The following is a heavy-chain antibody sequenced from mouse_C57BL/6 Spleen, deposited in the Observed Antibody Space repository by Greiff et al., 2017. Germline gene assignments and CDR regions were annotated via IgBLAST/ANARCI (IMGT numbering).Heavy chain of an antibody. CDR2: ISYDGSN. D-gene: IGHD2-10*02. V-gene: IGHV3-6*01. CDR1: GYSITSGYY. Sequence: EVQLQESGPGLVKPSQSLSLTCSVTGYSITSGYYWNWIRQFPGNKLEWMGYISYDGSNNNNPSHKNRISITRDTPKNQFFLKLNSVTTENTATDYCASVPPYAWVYYFAYWGQGTPLTVSS. CDR3: ASVPPYAWVYYFAY. J-gene: IGHJ2*01.